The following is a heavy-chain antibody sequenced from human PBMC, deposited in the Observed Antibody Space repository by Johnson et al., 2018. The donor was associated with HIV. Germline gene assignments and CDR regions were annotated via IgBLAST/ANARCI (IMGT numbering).Heavy chain of an antibody. J-gene: IGHJ3*02. V-gene: IGHV3-30*02. Sequence: QVQLVESGGGVVQPGGSLRLSCAASGFTFSSYGMHWVRQVPGNGLEWVTFIQYDGTNKYYADSVKGRFTISRDNSKNTLYLQMYSLRAEATAVYYCAKDPAYPKTRALDSWGQGTMVTVSS. CDR1: GFTFSSYG. CDR3: AKDPAYPKTRALDS. CDR2: IQYDGTNK.